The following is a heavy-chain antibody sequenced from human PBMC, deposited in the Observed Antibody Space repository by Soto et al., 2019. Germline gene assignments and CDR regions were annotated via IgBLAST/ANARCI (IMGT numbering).Heavy chain of an antibody. D-gene: IGHD3-10*02. V-gene: IGHV1-69*13. Sequence: TAKVTCKDSGGTFSSYAISWVRQAPGQGLEWMGGIIPIFGTANYAQKFQGRVTITADESTSTAYMELSSLRAEDTAVYYCAKWGDYYVYYFDYWGQGPLVTGSS. J-gene: IGHJ4*02. CDR1: GGTFSSYA. CDR3: AKWGDYYVYYFDY. CDR2: IIPIFGTA.